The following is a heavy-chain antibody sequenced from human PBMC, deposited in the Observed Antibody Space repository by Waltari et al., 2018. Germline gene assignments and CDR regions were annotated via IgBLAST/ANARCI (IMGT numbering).Heavy chain of an antibody. D-gene: IGHD3-3*01. CDR2: VEPENGET. V-gene: IGHV1-24*01. CDR1: GYTLTELS. CDR3: ATERSGYYRAGDYYYYGMDV. Sequence: QVQLVQSGAEVKKPGASVKVSCKVSGYTLTELSMHWVRQAPGKGLEWMGGVEPENGETIDAQKVQGRVTMTEDTTTDTAYMELSSLRSEDTAVYYCATERSGYYRAGDYYYYGMDVWGQGTTVTVSS. J-gene: IGHJ6*02.